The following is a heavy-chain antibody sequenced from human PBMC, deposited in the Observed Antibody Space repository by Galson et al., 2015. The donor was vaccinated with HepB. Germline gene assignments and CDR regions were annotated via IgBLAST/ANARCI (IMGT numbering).Heavy chain of an antibody. Sequence: SLRLSCAASGFTFSRYAMHWVRQAPGKGLEWVAVISYDGSNKYYADSVKGRFTISRDNSKNTLYLQMNSLRAEDTAVYYCARGGHYYYDSGGYYADAFDIWGQGTMVTVSS. CDR2: ISYDGSNK. CDR1: GFTFSRYA. D-gene: IGHD3-22*01. CDR3: ARGGHYYYDSGGYYADAFDI. V-gene: IGHV3-30-3*01. J-gene: IGHJ3*02.